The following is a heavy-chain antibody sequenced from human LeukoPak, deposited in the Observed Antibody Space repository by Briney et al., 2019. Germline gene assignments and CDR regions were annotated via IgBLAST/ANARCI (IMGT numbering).Heavy chain of an antibody. D-gene: IGHD3-22*01. CDR3: ARGSGFADTYYYDSSGYYLSDY. CDR1: GFTFDDYG. CDR2: INWNGGST. Sequence: GGSLRLSCAASGFTFDDYGMSWVRQAPGKGLEWVSGINWNGGSTGYADSVKGRFTISRDNAKNSLYLQMNSLRAEDTALYYCARGSGFADTYYYDSSGYYLSDYWGQGTLATVSS. J-gene: IGHJ4*02. V-gene: IGHV3-20*04.